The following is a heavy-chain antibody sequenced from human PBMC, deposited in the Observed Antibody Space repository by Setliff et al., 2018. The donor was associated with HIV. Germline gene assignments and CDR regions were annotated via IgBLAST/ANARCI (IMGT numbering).Heavy chain of an antibody. CDR3: ARVQMAYAAFDV. J-gene: IGHJ3*01. Sequence: SETLSLTCAVSSASISNYHWSWIRQTPGKGLEWIGSIYTSGTTNYSPSLEGRITTSVGLSKNHFSLKLSSVTAADTAVYYCARVQMAYAAFDVWGQGTMVTVSS. D-gene: IGHD4-17*01. CDR2: IYTSGTT. CDR1: SASISNYH. V-gene: IGHV4-4*09.